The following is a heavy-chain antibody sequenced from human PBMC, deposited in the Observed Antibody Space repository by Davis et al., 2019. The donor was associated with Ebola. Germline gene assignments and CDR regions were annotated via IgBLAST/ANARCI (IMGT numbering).Heavy chain of an antibody. CDR3: TKDGPSSSSDY. V-gene: IGHV3-30*02. D-gene: IGHD6-6*01. CDR2: IRYDGSNQ. CDR1: GFIFRTFG. Sequence: GESLKISCAASGFIFRTFGMHWVRQVPGEGLEWVAFIRYDGSNQYYADSVKGRFTISRDDSKNTVYLQMNGLKTEDTAVYYCTKDGPSSSSDYWGQGTLVTVSS. J-gene: IGHJ4*02.